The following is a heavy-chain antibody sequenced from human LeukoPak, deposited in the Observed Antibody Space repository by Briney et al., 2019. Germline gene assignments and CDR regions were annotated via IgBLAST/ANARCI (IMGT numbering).Heavy chain of an antibody. Sequence: SETLSLTFTVSGGSISNYWSWIRQPPGKGLEWIGYIYYSGSTNYNPSLKSRVTISVDTSKNQFSLKLSSVTAADTAVYYCARGSISNGDDYWGQGIQVTVSS. V-gene: IGHV4-59*01. CDR1: GGSISNY. CDR2: IYYSGST. J-gene: IGHJ4*02. D-gene: IGHD2-8*01. CDR3: ARGSISNGDDY.